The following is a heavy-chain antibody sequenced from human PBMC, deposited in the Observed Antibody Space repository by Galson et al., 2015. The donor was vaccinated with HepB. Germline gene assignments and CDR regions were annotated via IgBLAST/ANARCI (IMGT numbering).Heavy chain of an antibody. J-gene: IGHJ2*01. D-gene: IGHD1-26*01. CDR2: IGTAGDT. CDR1: GFTFSSYG. CDR3: ARGGELTAEASYWYFDL. Sequence: LRLSCAASGFTFSSYGMHWVRQATGKGLEWVSAIGTAGDTYYPGSVKGRFTISRENAKNSLYLQMNSLRAGDTAVYYCARGGELTAEASYWYFDLWGRGTLVTVSS. V-gene: IGHV3-13*01.